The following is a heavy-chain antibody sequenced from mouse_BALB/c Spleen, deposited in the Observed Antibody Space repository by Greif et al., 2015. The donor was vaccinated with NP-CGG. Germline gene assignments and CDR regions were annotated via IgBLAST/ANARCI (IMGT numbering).Heavy chain of an antibody. CDR1: GDSITSGY. J-gene: IGHJ4*01. CDR3: ARTWLLPPMDY. Sequence: EVKVEESGPSLVKPSQTLSLTCSVTGDSITSGYWNWIRKFPGNKLEYMGYISYSGSTYYNPSLKSRISITRDTSKNQYYLQLNSVTTEDTATYYCARTWLLPPMDYWGQGTSVTVSS. CDR2: ISYSGST. D-gene: IGHD2-3*01. V-gene: IGHV3-8*02.